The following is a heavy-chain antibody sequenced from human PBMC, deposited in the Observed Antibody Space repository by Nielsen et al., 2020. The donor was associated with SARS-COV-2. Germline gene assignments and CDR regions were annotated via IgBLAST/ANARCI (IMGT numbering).Heavy chain of an antibody. D-gene: IGHD3-22*01. Sequence: ASVKVSCKASGYTFTSYDINWVRQATGQGLEWMGWMNPNSGNTGYAQKFQGRVTMTRNTSISTAYMELSSLRSEDTAVYYCATALVLSSGYQYYYYGMDVWGQGTTVTVSS. CDR2: MNPNSGNT. CDR3: ATALVLSSGYQYYYYGMDV. J-gene: IGHJ6*02. CDR1: GYTFTSYD. V-gene: IGHV1-8*01.